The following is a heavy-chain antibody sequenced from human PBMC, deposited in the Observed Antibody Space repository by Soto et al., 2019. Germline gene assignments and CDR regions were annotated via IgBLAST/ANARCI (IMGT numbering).Heavy chain of an antibody. CDR3: ARLGYCISTSCYDPFDY. Sequence: SETLSLTCSVSGGSISTSSYWSWIRQPPGKGLEWIGYIFYSGSTNYNPSLKSRVTISVDTSESQFSLKLNSVTAADTAVYYCARLGYCISTSCYDPFDYWGQGTLVT. J-gene: IGHJ4*02. V-gene: IGHV4-61*01. CDR2: IFYSGST. CDR1: GGSISTSSY. D-gene: IGHD2-2*01.